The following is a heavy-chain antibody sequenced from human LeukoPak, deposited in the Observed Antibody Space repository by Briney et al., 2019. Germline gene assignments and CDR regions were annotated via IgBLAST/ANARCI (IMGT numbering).Heavy chain of an antibody. Sequence: PGGSLRLSCAASGFTFSSYGMSWVRQAPGKGLEWVSAISGSGGSTYYADSVKGRFTISRDNAKNSLYLQMNSLRAEDTAVYYCARDPDDILTGYYMRGFFDYWGQGTLVTVSS. CDR3: ARDPDDILTGYYMRGFFDY. CDR1: GFTFSSYG. V-gene: IGHV3-23*01. D-gene: IGHD3-9*01. J-gene: IGHJ4*02. CDR2: ISGSGGST.